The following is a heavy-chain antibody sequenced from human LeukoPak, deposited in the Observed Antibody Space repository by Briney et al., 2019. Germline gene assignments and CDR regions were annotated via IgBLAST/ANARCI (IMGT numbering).Heavy chain of an antibody. CDR2: VYYSRST. CDR3: ARDIGIYPHVAFDI. CDR1: GGSIRSSDYY. D-gene: IGHD1-26*01. Sequence: SETLSLTCTVSGGSIRSSDYYWGWIRQPPGKGLEWVGNVYYSRSTYYNPSLESRVTISVDTSMTQFSLRLTSVTAADTAVYFCARDIGIYPHVAFDIWGQGTLVTVSS. J-gene: IGHJ3*02. V-gene: IGHV4-39*07.